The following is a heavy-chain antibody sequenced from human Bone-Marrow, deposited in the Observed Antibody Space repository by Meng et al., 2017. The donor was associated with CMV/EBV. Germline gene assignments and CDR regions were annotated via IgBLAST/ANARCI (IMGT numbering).Heavy chain of an antibody. Sequence: SETLSLTCTVYGGSFSGYYWSWIRQPPGKGLEWIGSMYYSGSTYYNPSLKSRVTISVDTSKNQFSLKLSSVTAADTAVYYCARDNDDGIPSLPWGQGTLVTVSS. D-gene: IGHD4-17*01. CDR2: MYYSGST. J-gene: IGHJ5*02. CDR3: ARDNDDGIPSLP. CDR1: GGSFSGYY. V-gene: IGHV4-59*12.